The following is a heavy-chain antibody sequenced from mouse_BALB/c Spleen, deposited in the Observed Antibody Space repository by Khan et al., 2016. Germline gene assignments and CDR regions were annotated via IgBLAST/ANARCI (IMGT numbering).Heavy chain of an antibody. CDR3: SRYGYDGWFAY. CDR1: GYSITSGYF. D-gene: IGHD2-2*01. J-gene: IGHJ3*01. Sequence: EVQLQESGPGLVKPSQSLSLTCSVTGYSITSGYFWNWIRQFPGNKLEWMGYISYDGYNDYNPSLKNRISITRDPHKNKYFLKLNSVTTEYTSTYYCSRYGYDGWFAYWGQGSLVTVSA. V-gene: IGHV3-6*02. CDR2: ISYDGYN.